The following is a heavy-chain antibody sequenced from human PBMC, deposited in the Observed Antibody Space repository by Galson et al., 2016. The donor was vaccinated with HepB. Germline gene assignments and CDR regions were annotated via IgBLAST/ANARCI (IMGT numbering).Heavy chain of an antibody. CDR3: ARARVVRGIYDAFNM. J-gene: IGHJ3*02. D-gene: IGHD2-21*01. CDR1: GFSFSRYA. CDR2: ISGSGGST. Sequence: SLRLSCAASGFSFSRYAMSWVRQAPGKGLDWVSGISGSGGSTHYADSVKGRFTISRDNSRNTLYLQMYSLRPGDTAIYYCARARVVRGIYDAFNMWGQGTVVTVSS. V-gene: IGHV3-23*01.